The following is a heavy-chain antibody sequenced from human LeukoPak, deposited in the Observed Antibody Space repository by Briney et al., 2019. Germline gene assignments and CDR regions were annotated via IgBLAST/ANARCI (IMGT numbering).Heavy chain of an antibody. Sequence: GASVKVSCKASGYTFTSYGISWVRQAPGQGLEWMGWISAYNGNTNYAQKLQGRVTMTTDTSTSTAYMELRSLRSDDTAVYYCARGRPPSIVVVPAARGPNWFDPWGQGTLVTVSS. V-gene: IGHV1-18*01. CDR1: GYTFTSYG. CDR3: ARGRPPSIVVVPAARGPNWFDP. D-gene: IGHD2-2*01. CDR2: ISAYNGNT. J-gene: IGHJ5*02.